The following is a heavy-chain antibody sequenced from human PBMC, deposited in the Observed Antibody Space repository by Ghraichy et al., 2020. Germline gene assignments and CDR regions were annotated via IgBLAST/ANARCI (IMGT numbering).Heavy chain of an antibody. J-gene: IGHJ6*02. D-gene: IGHD5-18*01. V-gene: IGHV4-61*05. CDR1: GGSISSSTYY. CDR2: IYYSGTT. Sequence: SETLSLTCNVSGGSISSSTYYWGWIRQPPGMGLEWIGSIYYSGTTYYSGTTYYNPSLKSRVTISVDTSKNQFSLNLTSVTAADTAVYYCARHSDTAAYYGVDVWGQGTTVTV. CDR3: ARHSDTAAYYGVDV.